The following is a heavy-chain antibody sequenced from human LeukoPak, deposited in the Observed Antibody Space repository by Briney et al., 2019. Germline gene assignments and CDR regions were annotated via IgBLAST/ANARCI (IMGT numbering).Heavy chain of an antibody. CDR2: IYGSGGA. V-gene: IGHV3-66*01. D-gene: IGHD4-17*01. CDR3: ARINFGDDY. CDR1: GFTFSSYA. Sequence: PGGSLRLSCAASGFTFSSYAMSWVRQAPGKGLEWVSLIYGSGGADYADSVKGRFTISRDNSMNTVYLQMNSLRAEDTAVYYCARINFGDDYWGQGTLVTVSS. J-gene: IGHJ4*02.